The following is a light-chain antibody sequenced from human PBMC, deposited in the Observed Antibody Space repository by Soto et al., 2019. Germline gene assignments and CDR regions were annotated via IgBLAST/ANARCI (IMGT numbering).Light chain of an antibody. CDR2: GAS. J-gene: IGKJ1*01. V-gene: IGKV3-20*01. CDR3: QQYGRTSWT. CDR1: QSVSTNF. Sequence: VLTQSPGTLSLSPGEGATLSCRASQSVSTNFFAWYQQKPGQAPRLLIYGASTRATGIPDRFSGSGSGTDFTLTISRLEPEDFAVYYCQQYGRTSWTFGQGTKVDIK.